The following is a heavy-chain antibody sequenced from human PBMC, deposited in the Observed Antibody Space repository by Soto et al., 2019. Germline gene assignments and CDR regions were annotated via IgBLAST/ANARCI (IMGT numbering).Heavy chain of an antibody. CDR2: IIPIFGTA. V-gene: IGHV1-69*13. CDR3: ASVVVPAAMNPGAIWLPHYYYYGMDV. J-gene: IGHJ6*02. D-gene: IGHD2-2*01. CDR1: GGTFSSYA. Sequence: ASVKVSCKASGGTFSSYAISWVRQAPGQGLEWMGGIIPIFGTANYAQKFQGRVTITADESTSTAYMELSSLRSEDTAVYYCASVVVPAAMNPGAIWLPHYYYYGMDVWGRGTTVTVSS.